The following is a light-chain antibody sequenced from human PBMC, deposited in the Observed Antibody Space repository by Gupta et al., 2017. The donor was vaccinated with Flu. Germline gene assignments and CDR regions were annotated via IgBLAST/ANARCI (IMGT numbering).Light chain of an antibody. CDR1: SSNIGSNY. J-gene: IGLJ3*02. CDR2: RNN. V-gene: IGLV1-47*01. CDR3: AAWDDSLSGWV. Sequence: SVLTQPPSASGTPGKRVNISCSGSSSNIGSNYVYWYQQLPGTAPKLLIYRNNQRPSGVPDRFSGSKSGTSASLAISGLRSEDEADYYCAAWDDSLSGWVFGGGTKLTVL.